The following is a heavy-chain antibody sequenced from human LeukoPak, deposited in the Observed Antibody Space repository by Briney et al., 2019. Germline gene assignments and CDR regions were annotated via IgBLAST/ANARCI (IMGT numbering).Heavy chain of an antibody. V-gene: IGHV1-69*13. J-gene: IGHJ4*02. Sequence: ASVKVSFKASGDTFNNYPVSWGRQAPGQGLEGVGGIVPIFGKPTYAERFQGRVTITADESTSTADMELNGLTSDDTALYYCARDNERGARPGRFHYWGQGTLVTVSS. CDR3: ARDNERGARPGRFHY. D-gene: IGHD1-26*01. CDR1: GDTFNNYP. CDR2: IVPIFGKP.